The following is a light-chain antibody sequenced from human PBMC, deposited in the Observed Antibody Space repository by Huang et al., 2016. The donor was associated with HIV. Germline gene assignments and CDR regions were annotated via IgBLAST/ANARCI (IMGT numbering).Light chain of an antibody. CDR3: QQYDSSPFT. Sequence: EIVLTQSPGTLSLSPGERATLSCRASQSVSSSSLAWYQQKPGQAPRLLIYGASSRATGIPDRFSGSGSGTDFTLTISRREPEDFAVYYCQQYDSSPFTFGPGTKVDIK. CDR1: QSVSSSS. V-gene: IGKV3-20*01. J-gene: IGKJ3*01. CDR2: GAS.